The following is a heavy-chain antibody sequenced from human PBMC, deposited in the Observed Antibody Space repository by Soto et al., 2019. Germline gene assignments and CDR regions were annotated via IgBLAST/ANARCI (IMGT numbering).Heavy chain of an antibody. CDR1: GFRFSSYE. D-gene: IGHD3-10*01. CDR2: IDTAGHT. CDR3: VRERYYGSVSYSYFYGMDV. J-gene: IGHJ6*02. V-gene: IGHV3-13*01. Sequence: GGSLRLSCAASGFRFSSYEMHWVRQATGKGLEWVSVIDTAGHTYYSGSVKGRFTISRENAKNSLYLQMNSLTARGTAVYYCVRERYYGSVSYSYFYGMDVWGQGTSVTVSS.